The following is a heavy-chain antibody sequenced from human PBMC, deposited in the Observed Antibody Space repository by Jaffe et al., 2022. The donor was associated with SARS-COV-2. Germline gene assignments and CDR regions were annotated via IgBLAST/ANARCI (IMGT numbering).Heavy chain of an antibody. D-gene: IGHD3-22*01. CDR2: ITFDGSDN. Sequence: QVQLEESGGGVVRPGRSLRLSCAVSGVTLGSHGIHWVRQAPGKGLEWLAVITFDGSDNYYADSVKGRFTVSRDKSRNTLYLQMSSLRVEDTAMYYCSGDYFHSGDHRPGAFEIWGQGTMVTVSS. CDR1: GVTLGSHG. J-gene: IGHJ3*02. V-gene: IGHV3-30*04. CDR3: SGDYFHSGDHRPGAFEI.